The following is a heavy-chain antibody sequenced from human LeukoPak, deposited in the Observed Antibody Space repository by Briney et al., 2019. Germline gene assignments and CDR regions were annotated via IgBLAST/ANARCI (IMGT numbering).Heavy chain of an antibody. CDR1: GFTFSNYA. Sequence: PGGSLRLSCAASGFTFSNYAMHWVRQAPGKGLEYVSAISSNGGSTYYANSVKGRFIISRDNSKSTLYLQMGSLRTEDTAVYYCARDLDYWGQGTLVTVSS. V-gene: IGHV3-64*01. CDR2: ISSNGGST. CDR3: ARDLDY. J-gene: IGHJ4*02.